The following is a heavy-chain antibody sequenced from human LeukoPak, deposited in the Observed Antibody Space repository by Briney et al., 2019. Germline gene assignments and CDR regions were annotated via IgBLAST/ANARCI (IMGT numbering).Heavy chain of an antibody. CDR1: GYSISSGYY. V-gene: IGHV4-38-2*02. J-gene: IGHJ6*03. CDR3: ARLDYGGNLFSYYYYYYMDV. D-gene: IGHD4-23*01. Sequence: SETLSLSCTVSGYSISSGYYWGWIRQPPGKGLEWIGSIYYSGSTYYNPSLKSRVTISVDTSKNQFSLKLSSVTAADTAVYYCARLDYGGNLFSYYYYYYMDVWGKGTTVTVSS. CDR2: IYYSGST.